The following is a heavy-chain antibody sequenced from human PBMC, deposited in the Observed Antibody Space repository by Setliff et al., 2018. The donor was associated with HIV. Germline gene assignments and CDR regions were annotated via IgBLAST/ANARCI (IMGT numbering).Heavy chain of an antibody. J-gene: IGHJ4*02. D-gene: IGHD6-19*01. Sequence: SETLSLTCTISGGFISNHYWNWIRQPPGKGLEWIGSTHYSGSTKYNASLRSRVTMSVDTSKNLFSLTLRSVTAADMGVYYCARGRKKTLAVSGTRYFDFWGQGTLVTVSS. CDR2: THYSGST. V-gene: IGHV4-59*11. CDR1: GGFISNHY. CDR3: ARGRKKTLAVSGTRYFDF.